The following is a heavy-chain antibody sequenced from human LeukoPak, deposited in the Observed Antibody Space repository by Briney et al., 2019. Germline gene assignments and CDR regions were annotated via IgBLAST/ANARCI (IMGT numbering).Heavy chain of an antibody. D-gene: IGHD3-3*01. Sequence: GASVKVSCKASGYPFNNFGVSWVRQAPGQGLEWMGWISANNGKMHHAQNFQARVTMTTDTSTDTAYMELRSLRSDDTAVYYCARDVFSDGYWGQGTLVTVSS. CDR1: GYPFNNFG. J-gene: IGHJ4*02. V-gene: IGHV1-18*01. CDR3: ARDVFSDGY. CDR2: ISANNGKM.